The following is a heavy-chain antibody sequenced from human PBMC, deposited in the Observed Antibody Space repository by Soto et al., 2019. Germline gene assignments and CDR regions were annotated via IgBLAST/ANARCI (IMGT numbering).Heavy chain of an antibody. CDR3: ARGRGDGYNQHWYFDL. D-gene: IGHD3-10*01. J-gene: IGHJ2*01. CDR1: GGSFSGYY. V-gene: IGHV4-34*01. Sequence: QVHLQQWGAGLLKPSETLSLICAVYGGSFSGYYWSWIRQPPGKGLEWIGEINHSGSTNYNPSLKSRVSISVGTSNNQFSLKLSSVTAADTAVYYCARGRGDGYNQHWYFDLWGRGTLVTVSS. CDR2: INHSGST.